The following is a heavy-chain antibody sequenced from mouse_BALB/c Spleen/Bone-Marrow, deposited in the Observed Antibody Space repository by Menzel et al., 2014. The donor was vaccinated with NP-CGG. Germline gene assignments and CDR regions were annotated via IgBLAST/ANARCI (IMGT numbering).Heavy chain of an antibody. D-gene: IGHD2-1*01. CDR3: SRQGYYGKGDY. J-gene: IGHJ2*01. CDR1: GFDFSRYW. V-gene: IGHV4-1*02. CDR2: INPDSSTI. Sequence: EVQGVESGGGLVQPGGSLKLSCAASGFDFSRYWMSWVRQAPGKGLEWIGEINPDSSTINYTPSLKDKFIISRDNAKNTLYLQMSKVRSEDTALYYCSRQGYYGKGDYWGQGATLSVSS.